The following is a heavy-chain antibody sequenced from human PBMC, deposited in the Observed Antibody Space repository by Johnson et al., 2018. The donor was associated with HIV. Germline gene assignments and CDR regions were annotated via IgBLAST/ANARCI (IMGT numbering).Heavy chain of an antibody. CDR2: ISWNGGNT. V-gene: IGHV3-64*04. J-gene: IGHJ3*02. CDR1: GFTFSTYA. D-gene: IGHD6-19*01. CDR3: AREPVAGPGRNAFDI. Sequence: QVHLVESGGGLVQPGGSLRLSCVASGFTFSTYAIHWVRQAPGKGLEYVSAISWNGGNTDYADSVKGRFTISRDNAKNSLYLQMNSLRAEDTALYFCAREPVAGPGRNAFDIWGQGTMVTVSS.